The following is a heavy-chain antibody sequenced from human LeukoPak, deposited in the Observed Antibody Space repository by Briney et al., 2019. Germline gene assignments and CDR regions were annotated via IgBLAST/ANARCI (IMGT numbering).Heavy chain of an antibody. CDR1: GGSISSSNW. J-gene: IGHJ3*02. Sequence: SGTLSLTCAVSGGSISSSNWWAWVRQPPGKGLEWIGEIYPSGSINYNPSLKSRVTVSVDKSKNQFSLRLTSVTASDTAVYYCARDQGGGRHARVAFDIWGQGTMVTVSS. CDR3: ARDQGGGRHARVAFDI. CDR2: IYPSGSI. V-gene: IGHV4-4*02. D-gene: IGHD1-26*01.